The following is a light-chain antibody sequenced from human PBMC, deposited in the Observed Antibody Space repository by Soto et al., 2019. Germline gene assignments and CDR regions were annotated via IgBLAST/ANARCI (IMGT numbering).Light chain of an antibody. Sequence: DVVMTQSPHSLPVTLGQPAYISCRSSQSLVYSDGHTYLKWFQQRPGQSPRRLIYKISIRDSGVPDRFSGNGSERDFQLEISRVEADDGGIYYCMLRCRWPLTLGHGNKLDIK. CDR2: KIS. J-gene: IGKJ2*01. V-gene: IGKV2-30*01. CDR3: MLRCRWPLT. CDR1: QSLVYSDGHTY.